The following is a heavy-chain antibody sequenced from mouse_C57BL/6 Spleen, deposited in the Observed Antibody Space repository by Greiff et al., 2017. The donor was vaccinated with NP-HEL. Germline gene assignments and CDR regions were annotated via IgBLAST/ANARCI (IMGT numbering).Heavy chain of an antibody. V-gene: IGHV7-3*01. CDR2: IRNKANGYTT. CDR3: ARSIYYYGSSYPYYAMDY. CDR1: GFTFTDYY. Sequence: EVHLVESGGGLVQPGGSLSLSCAASGFTFTDYYMSWVRQPPGKALEWLGFIRNKANGYTTEYSASVRGRFTISRDNSHSVLYLQMNALRAEDSATYYCARSIYYYGSSYPYYAMDYRGKGTSVTVSS. D-gene: IGHD1-1*01. J-gene: IGHJ4*01.